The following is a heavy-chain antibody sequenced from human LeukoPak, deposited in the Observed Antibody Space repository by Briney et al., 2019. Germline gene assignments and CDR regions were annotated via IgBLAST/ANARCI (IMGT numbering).Heavy chain of an antibody. CDR3: AQDGYYVSLYYLDY. D-gene: IGHD3-10*02. J-gene: IGHJ4*02. Sequence: GGSLRPSCTVSGFTFSSYWMAWVRQAPGKGLEWVAFLQYDGNNKYYADSVEGRFTISRDSSKDTLYLQMNSLRAEDTAVYYCAQDGYYVSLYYLDYWGQGTLVTVSS. CDR1: GFTFSSYW. V-gene: IGHV3-30*02. CDR2: LQYDGNNK.